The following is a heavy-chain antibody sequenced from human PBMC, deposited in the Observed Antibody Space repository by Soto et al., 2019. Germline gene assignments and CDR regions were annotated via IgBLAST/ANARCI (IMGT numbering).Heavy chain of an antibody. CDR1: GFTFSSYA. J-gene: IGHJ4*02. D-gene: IGHD6-13*01. CDR2: ISSDGGNK. V-gene: IGHV3-30*18. CDR3: AKDAAAAGTFDY. Sequence: QVQLVESGGGVVQPGRSLRLACAPSGFTFSSYAMQWVRQAPGKGLEWVGVISSDGGNKYYADSVKGRFTISRDNSKNMLYLQLHSLRYEVTAVYFCAKDAAAAGTFDYWGQGTLVTVSS.